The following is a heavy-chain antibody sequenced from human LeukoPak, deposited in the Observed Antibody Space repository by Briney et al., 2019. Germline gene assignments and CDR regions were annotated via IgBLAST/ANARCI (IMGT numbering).Heavy chain of an antibody. Sequence: GGSLRLSCAASGFTFSSYSMNWVRQAPGKGLEWVSSISSSSSYIYYADSVKGRFTISRDDSKNTMCLQMGSLRPEDMGVYYCARAFRPASDPHDFYDFWGRGTTVTVSS. CDR1: GFTFSSYS. D-gene: IGHD3/OR15-3a*01. V-gene: IGHV3-21*06. CDR2: ISSSSSYI. CDR3: ARAFRPASDPHDFYDF. J-gene: IGHJ3*01.